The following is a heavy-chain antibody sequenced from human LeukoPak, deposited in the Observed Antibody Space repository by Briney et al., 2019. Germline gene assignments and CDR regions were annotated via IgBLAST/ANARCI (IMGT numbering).Heavy chain of an antibody. CDR1: GGSISSGGYS. V-gene: IGHV4-30-2*05. CDR2: IYYSGST. CDR3: ARDPFTPSSGSAFDY. J-gene: IGHJ4*02. D-gene: IGHD3-22*01. Sequence: SQTLSLTCAVSGGSISSGGYSWSWIRQPPGKGLEWIGYIYYSGSTYYNPSLKSRVTISVDTSKNQFSLKLSSVTAADTAVYYCARDPFTPSSGSAFDYWGQGTLVTVSS.